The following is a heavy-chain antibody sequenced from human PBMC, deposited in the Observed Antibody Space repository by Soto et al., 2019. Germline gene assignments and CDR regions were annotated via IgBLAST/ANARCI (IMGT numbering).Heavy chain of an antibody. CDR1: GYIFTDYY. V-gene: IGHV1-69-2*01. CDR3: ATASSIGGRLWYFDL. Sequence: EVPLVQSGAEVKKPGATVKISCKVSGYIFTDYYVYWVQQAPGKGLEWMGFLDPEDGETMYAEKFQGRITITADTSTDTAYMELSSLRSEDTAVYYCATASSIGGRLWYFDLWGRGTLVTVSS. J-gene: IGHJ2*01. D-gene: IGHD6-6*01. CDR2: LDPEDGET.